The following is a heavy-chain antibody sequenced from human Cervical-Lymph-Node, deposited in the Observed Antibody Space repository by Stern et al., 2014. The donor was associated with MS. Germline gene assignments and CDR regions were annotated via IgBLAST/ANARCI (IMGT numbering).Heavy chain of an antibody. Sequence: QMQLVQSGAEVKKPGSSVRVSCTASGDTFINFAFSWVRQAPGQGLEWMGGIIPILGTINYAQKFQGRVTITTDEYETPVYMEVNSLRSDDTAVYYCARDNDDNGMDVWGQGTTVTVSS. CDR3: ARDNDDNGMDV. CDR1: GDTFINFA. D-gene: IGHD1-1*01. CDR2: IIPILGTI. V-gene: IGHV1-69*01. J-gene: IGHJ6*02.